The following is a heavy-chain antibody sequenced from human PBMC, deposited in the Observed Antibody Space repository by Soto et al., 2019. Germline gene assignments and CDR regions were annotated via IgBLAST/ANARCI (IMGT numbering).Heavy chain of an antibody. CDR1: GFTFNSYS. D-gene: IGHD5-12*01. CDR3: VRDWRDGYDHSFNH. CDR2: IKPDGSEK. J-gene: IGHJ4*02. Sequence: EVQLVESGGGLVQPGGSLRLSCAASGFTFNSYSMSWVRQAPGEGLEWVANIKPDGSEKYYVDSVEGRFTISRDNARNSLYLQMNSLRAEDTAVYYCVRDWRDGYDHSFNHWRQGTPVTVSS. V-gene: IGHV3-7*01.